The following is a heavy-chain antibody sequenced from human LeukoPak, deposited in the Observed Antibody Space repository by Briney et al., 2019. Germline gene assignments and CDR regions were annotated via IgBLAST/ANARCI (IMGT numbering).Heavy chain of an antibody. CDR3: ARGYSPSIRTTGNDY. D-gene: IGHD1-1*01. J-gene: IGHJ4*02. Sequence: ASVKVSCKASGYTFTSHDINWVRQATGQGLEWMGWMNPNSGNTGYAQKFQGRVTMTRDTSINTAYMELHSLRFEDTAVYYCARGYSPSIRTTGNDYWGQGTLVTVSS. V-gene: IGHV1-8*01. CDR2: MNPNSGNT. CDR1: GYTFTSHD.